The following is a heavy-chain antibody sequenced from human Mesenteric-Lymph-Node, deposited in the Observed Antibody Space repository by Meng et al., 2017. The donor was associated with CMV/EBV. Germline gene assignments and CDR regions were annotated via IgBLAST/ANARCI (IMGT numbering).Heavy chain of an antibody. V-gene: IGHV4-34*01. Sequence: GHLQEWGAGLLKPSETQSLPCAVYGGSFSGYYWSWIRQPPGKGLEWIGEINHSGSTNYNPSLKSRVTISVDTSKNQFSLKLSSVTAADTAVYYCARHQRWLKSEGGFNYWGQGTLVTVSS. D-gene: IGHD4-23*01. CDR2: INHSGST. CDR3: ARHQRWLKSEGGFNY. J-gene: IGHJ4*02. CDR1: GGSFSGYY.